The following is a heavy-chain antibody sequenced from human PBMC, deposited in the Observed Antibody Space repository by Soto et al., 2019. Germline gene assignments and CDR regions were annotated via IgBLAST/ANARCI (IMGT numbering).Heavy chain of an antibody. CDR3: ARAWGVVTTGYYFDY. CDR2: IYYSGST. Sequence: PSETLSLTCTVSGGSIISGGYYWIWIRQHPGKGLEWIGYIYYSGSTYYNPSLKSRVTISVDTSKNQFSLKLSSVTAADTAVYYCARAWGVVTTGYYFDYWGQGTLVTVSS. J-gene: IGHJ4*02. V-gene: IGHV4-31*03. CDR1: GGSIISGGYY. D-gene: IGHD2-15*01.